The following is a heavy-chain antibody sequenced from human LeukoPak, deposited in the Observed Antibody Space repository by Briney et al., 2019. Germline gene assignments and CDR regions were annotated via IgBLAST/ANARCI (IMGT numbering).Heavy chain of an antibody. V-gene: IGHV4-4*02. CDR2: IYHSGST. D-gene: IGHD6-13*01. CDR3: ASAEPRGIIWYPY. Sequence: SGTLSLTCAVSGAPISSNNWWWSWFRQPPGKGLEWIGEIYHSGSTNYNPSLKSRVTMSVDKSKNQFSLKLSSVTAADTAVYYCASAEPRGIIWYPYWGQGTLVTVSS. CDR1: GAPISSNNW. J-gene: IGHJ4*02.